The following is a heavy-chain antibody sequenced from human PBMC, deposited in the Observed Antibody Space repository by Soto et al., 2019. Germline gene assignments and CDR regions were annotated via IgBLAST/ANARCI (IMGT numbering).Heavy chain of an antibody. Sequence: PSETLSLTCTVSGGSISSGGYYWSWIRQHPGKGLEWIGYIYYTGSTYYNPSLKSRVTISLDTSKNQFSLKLSSVTAADTAVYYCARGGLSTRGRQSVIDNWGQGTLVTVSS. CDR1: GGSISSGGYY. CDR3: ARGGLSTRGRQSVIDN. D-gene: IGHD3-16*01. V-gene: IGHV4-31*03. J-gene: IGHJ4*02. CDR2: IYYTGST.